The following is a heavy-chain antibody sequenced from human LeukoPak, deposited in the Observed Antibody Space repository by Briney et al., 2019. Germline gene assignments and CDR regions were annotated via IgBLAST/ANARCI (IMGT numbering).Heavy chain of an antibody. D-gene: IGHD6-19*01. Sequence: SETLSLTCTVSGGSISSKNYYWGWIRQPPGQGLKWIGNIYYSGSTYYNPSLESRVTISVDTSKNQFSLKLSSVTAADTAVYYCARRQWMDYFDYWGQGILVTVSS. CDR3: ARRQWMDYFDY. J-gene: IGHJ4*02. CDR2: IYYSGST. CDR1: GGSISSKNYY. V-gene: IGHV4-39*01.